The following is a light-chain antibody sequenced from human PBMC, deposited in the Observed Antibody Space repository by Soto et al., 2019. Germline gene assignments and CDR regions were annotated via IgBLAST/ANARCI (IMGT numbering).Light chain of an antibody. J-gene: IGKJ4*01. CDR3: LQDSSYAHT. CDR2: PAA. CDR1: QGIRHD. V-gene: IGKV1-17*01. Sequence: DVQMTQSPSSLSASVRDRVTITCRASQGIRHDLGWYQQKPGKHPKGLIHPAASLQSGVPKRFSGRGGGTEFALTSRRRQAEDIGTYYCLQDSSYAHTFGGGNKGEIK.